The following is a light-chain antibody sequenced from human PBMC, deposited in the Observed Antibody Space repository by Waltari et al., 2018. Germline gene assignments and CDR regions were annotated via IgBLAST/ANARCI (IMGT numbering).Light chain of an antibody. CDR3: GTWDSSVTVGEVV. J-gene: IGLJ2*01. CDR1: SSNIRDSS. V-gene: IGLV1-51*01. Sequence: HSLLTHPPSVSAAPGQKVTISCSGRSSNIRDSSASCYQQLQGTAPKLLIYDKDKRPSDIPDRFSGSKSGTSANLDITGLRTGDEADYYCGTWDSSVTVGEVVFGGGTKLTVL. CDR2: DKD.